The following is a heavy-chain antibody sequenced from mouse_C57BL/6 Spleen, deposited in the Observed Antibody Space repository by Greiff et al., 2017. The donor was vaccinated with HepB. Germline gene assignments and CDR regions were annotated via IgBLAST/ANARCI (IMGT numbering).Heavy chain of an antibody. D-gene: IGHD1-1*01. V-gene: IGHV3-8*01. CDR1: GYSITSDY. J-gene: IGHJ2*01. Sequence: EVKLMESGPGLAKPSQSLSLTCTVSGYSITSDYWNWVRKLPGNKLEYMGYISYSGSTYYNPSHKSRISITRDTSKNQYYLQLNSVTTTDTATYYCARGGITTVVAPFDYWGQGTTLTVSS. CDR2: ISYSGST. CDR3: ARGGITTVVAPFDY.